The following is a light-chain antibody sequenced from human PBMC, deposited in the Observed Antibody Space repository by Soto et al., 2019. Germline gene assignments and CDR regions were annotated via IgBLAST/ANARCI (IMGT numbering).Light chain of an antibody. CDR2: DIN. V-gene: IGLV2-14*03. CDR3: SSYASSIL. J-gene: IGLJ7*01. CDR1: SSDVGGYDY. Sequence: QSALTQPASVSGSAGQSITISCTGTSSDVGGYDYLSWYQQHPGKAPKLMIYDINIRPSGVSNRFSGSKSGNTASLTISGLQAEDEADYYCSSYASSILFGGGTQLTVL.